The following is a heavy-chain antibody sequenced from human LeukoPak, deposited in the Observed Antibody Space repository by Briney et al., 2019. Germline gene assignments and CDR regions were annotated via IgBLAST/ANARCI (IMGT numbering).Heavy chain of an antibody. V-gene: IGHV1-24*01. Sequence: ASVKVSCKVSGYTLTELSMHWVRQAPGKGLEWMGGFDPEDGETIYAQEFQGRVTMTEDTSTDTAYMELSSLRSEDTAVYYCATDLFGSYYYYGMDVWGQGTTVTVSS. D-gene: IGHD3-10*02. CDR1: GYTLTELS. CDR3: ATDLFGSYYYYGMDV. CDR2: FDPEDGET. J-gene: IGHJ6*02.